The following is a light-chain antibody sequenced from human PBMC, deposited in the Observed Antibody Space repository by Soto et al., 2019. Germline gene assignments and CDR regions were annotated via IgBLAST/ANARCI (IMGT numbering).Light chain of an antibody. J-gene: IGKJ1*01. CDR3: QLYNNWPPCT. CDR1: QSVSSN. V-gene: IGKV3-15*01. Sequence: EIVMTQSPATLSVSPGDTATLSCRASQSVSSNLAWYQQKPGQAPRLLIYGASTRATGVPARFSGSGSGTEFTLTISSLQSEDFAVYYCQLYNNWPPCTFGQGTKVEIK. CDR2: GAS.